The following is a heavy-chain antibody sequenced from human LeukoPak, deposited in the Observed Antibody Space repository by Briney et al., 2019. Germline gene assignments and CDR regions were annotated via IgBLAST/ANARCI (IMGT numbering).Heavy chain of an antibody. CDR2: IGGSDNNI. V-gene: IGHV3-11*04. Sequence: GGSLRLSCAASRFSFSDYYMSWIRQAPGKGLEWISYIGGSDNNIYYADSVKGRFTISRDNAKNSLYLQMNSLRAEDTAVYYCARDTSKYSGYDLFFDYWGQGTLVTVSS. CDR1: RFSFSDYY. CDR3: ARDTSKYSGYDLFFDY. J-gene: IGHJ4*02. D-gene: IGHD5-12*01.